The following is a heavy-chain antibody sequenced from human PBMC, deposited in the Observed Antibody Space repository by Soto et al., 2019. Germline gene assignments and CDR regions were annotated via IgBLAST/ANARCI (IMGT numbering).Heavy chain of an antibody. Sequence: QLQLQESGPGLVKPSETLSLSCTVSGGSITSSFYWGWIRQPPGKGLEWIGSIYGTGNTYYNPPLRVRVTVPAPTPKYQLSLNPIAVTAAATAVYYCRSSSRYSTDVGGQGATVTVSS. CDR3: RSSSRYSTDV. CDR1: GGSITSSFY. CDR2: IYGTGNT. J-gene: IGHJ6*02. V-gene: IGHV4-39*01. D-gene: IGHD6-13*01.